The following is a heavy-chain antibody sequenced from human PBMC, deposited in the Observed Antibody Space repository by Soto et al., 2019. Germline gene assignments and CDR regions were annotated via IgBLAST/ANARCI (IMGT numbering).Heavy chain of an antibody. CDR1: SGSISSGGYY. CDR3: ARGGVVVPAAIGVDWFDP. V-gene: IGHV4-31*03. CDR2: IYNSVSI. D-gene: IGHD2-2*01. Sequence: SETIYINCTISSGSISSGGYYWSWIRKHQGKDKKRIGYIYNSVSIYYNQSLKNRVTISVDTSKNHFSLKLSSVTAAYTAVYYCARGGVVVPAAIGVDWFDPWGQG. J-gene: IGHJ5*02.